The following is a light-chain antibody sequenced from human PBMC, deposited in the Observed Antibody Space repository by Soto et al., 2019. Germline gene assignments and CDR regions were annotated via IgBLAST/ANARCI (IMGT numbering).Light chain of an antibody. CDR1: SSDIGSNNY. CDR3: SSYTTTTHL. CDR2: EVS. Sequence: QSALTQPASVSGSPGQSITISCTGTSSDIGSNNYVSWFQQRPGKAPTLIIYEVSNRPSGVSTHFSGSQSGNTASLTISGLLSEDESDYYSSSYTTTTHLFGGGTKLTVL. V-gene: IGLV2-14*01. J-gene: IGLJ3*02.